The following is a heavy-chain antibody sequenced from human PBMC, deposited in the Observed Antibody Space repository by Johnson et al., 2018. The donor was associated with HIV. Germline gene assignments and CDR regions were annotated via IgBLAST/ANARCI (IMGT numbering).Heavy chain of an antibody. V-gene: IGHV3-66*03. CDR2: IYTGGNT. CDR3: ARGGGGAYDFWSGPPGAFDI. Sequence: VQLVESGGGLIQPGGSLRLSCAASGFIVSSDYMSWVRQAPGKGLEWVSFIYTGGNTYYPDSVKGRFTISRDKSKNTLYLQMGILRAEDMAVYYCARGGGGAYDFWSGPPGAFDIWGQGTMVTVSS. J-gene: IGHJ3*02. CDR1: GFIVSSDY. D-gene: IGHD3-3*01.